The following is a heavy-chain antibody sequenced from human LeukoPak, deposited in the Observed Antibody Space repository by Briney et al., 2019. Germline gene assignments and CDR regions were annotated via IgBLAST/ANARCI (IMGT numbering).Heavy chain of an antibody. CDR1: GFTFSGSP. J-gene: IGHJ5*02. CDR3: TTGYRDDP. D-gene: IGHD2-15*01. Sequence: GESLRLSCAASGFTFSGSPMHWVREASGKGLEWLCRIRSKANSYATVYAASVKGRFTISRDDSKTTAYPQMNSLKIEDTAVYYCTTGYRDDPWGQGTLVTVSS. V-gene: IGHV3-73*01. CDR2: IRSKANSYAT.